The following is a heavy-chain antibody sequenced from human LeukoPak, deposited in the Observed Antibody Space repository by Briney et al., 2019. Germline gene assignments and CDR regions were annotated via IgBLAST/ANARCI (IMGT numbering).Heavy chain of an antibody. D-gene: IGHD4-17*01. V-gene: IGHV4-59*01. CDR3: ARVDDYGDYRFDY. Sequence: PSETLSLTCTVSGGSISSYYWSWIRQPPGKGLEWIGYIYYSGSTNYNPSLKSRVTISVDTSKNQFSLKLGSVTAADTAVYYCARVDDYGDYRFDYWGQGTLVTVSS. CDR1: GGSISSYY. J-gene: IGHJ4*02. CDR2: IYYSGST.